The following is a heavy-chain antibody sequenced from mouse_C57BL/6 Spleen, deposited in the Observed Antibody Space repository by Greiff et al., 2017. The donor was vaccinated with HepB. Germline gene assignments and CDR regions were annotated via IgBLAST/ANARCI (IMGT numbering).Heavy chain of an antibody. J-gene: IGHJ1*03. CDR2: IYPGDGDT. CDR3: ARSGYDGRANWYFDV. V-gene: IGHV1-82*01. Sequence: VQLQQSGPELVKPGASVKISCKASGYAFSSSWMNWVKQRPGKGLEWIGRIYPGDGDTNYNGKFKGKVTLTADKSSSTAYMQLSSLTSEDSAVYFCARSGYDGRANWYFDVWGTGTTVTVAS. CDR1: GYAFSSSW. D-gene: IGHD2-2*01.